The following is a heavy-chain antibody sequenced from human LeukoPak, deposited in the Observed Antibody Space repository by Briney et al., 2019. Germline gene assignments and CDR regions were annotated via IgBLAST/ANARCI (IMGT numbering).Heavy chain of an antibody. CDR2: MNPSSGNT. CDR3: TRMRGYTYGYWYLDL. V-gene: IGHV1-8*01. J-gene: IGHJ2*01. CDR1: GYTFSSYD. Sequence: ASVKVSCKAAGYTFSSYDINWARQAPGQGLEYMGWMNPSSGNTGYTQKFQGRITMTRDTSIGTAYMELSSLKSEDTALYYCTRMRGYTYGYWYLDLWGRGTLVTVSS. D-gene: IGHD5-18*01.